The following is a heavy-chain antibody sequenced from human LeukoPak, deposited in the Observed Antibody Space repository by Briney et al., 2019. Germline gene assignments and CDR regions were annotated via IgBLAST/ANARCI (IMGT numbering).Heavy chain of an antibody. Sequence: GRSLRLSCAASGFTFSGSAMHWVRQASGKGLEWVGRIRSKTNNYATAYATSVKGRFTIYRDDSKNMTYLQMNSLKTEDTAVYYCSSGGYCSSTSCYGENWGQGTLVTVSS. D-gene: IGHD2-2*01. CDR2: IRSKTNNYAT. J-gene: IGHJ4*02. CDR1: GFTFSGSA. CDR3: SSGGYCSSTSCYGEN. V-gene: IGHV3-73*01.